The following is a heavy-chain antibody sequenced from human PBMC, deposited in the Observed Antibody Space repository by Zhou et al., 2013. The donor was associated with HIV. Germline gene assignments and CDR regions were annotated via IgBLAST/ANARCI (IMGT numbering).Heavy chain of an antibody. CDR1: GGTFSSYA. CDR2: IIPIFGTA. Sequence: QVQLVQSGAEVKKPGSSVKVSCKASGGTFSSYAISWVRQAPGQGLEWMGRIIPIFGTANYAQKFQGRVTITADESTSTAYMELSSLRSEDTAVYYCARGVLGIVGATTHAFDIWGQGTMVTVSS. V-gene: IGHV1-69*13. CDR3: ARGVLGIVGATTHAFDI. D-gene: IGHD1-26*01. J-gene: IGHJ3*02.